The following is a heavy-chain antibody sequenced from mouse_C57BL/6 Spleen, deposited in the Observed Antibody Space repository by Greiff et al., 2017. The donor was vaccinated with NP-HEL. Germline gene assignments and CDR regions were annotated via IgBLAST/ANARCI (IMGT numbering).Heavy chain of an antibody. V-gene: IGHV1-55*01. D-gene: IGHD2-5*01. CDR2: IYPGSGST. CDR1: GYTFTSYW. Sequence: QVHVKQPGAELVKPGASVKMSCKASGYTFTSYWITWVKQRPGQGLEWIGDIYPGSGSTNYNEKFKSKATRTVDTSSSTAYMQLSSLTSEDSAVYYCARHSNYVAYWGQGTLVTVSA. CDR3: ARHSNYVAY. J-gene: IGHJ3*01.